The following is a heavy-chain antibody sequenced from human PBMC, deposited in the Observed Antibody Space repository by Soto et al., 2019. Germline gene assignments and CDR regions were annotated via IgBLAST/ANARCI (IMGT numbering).Heavy chain of an antibody. J-gene: IGHJ6*02. V-gene: IGHV3-7*03. CDR1: GFTFSSYW. D-gene: IGHD1-26*01. Sequence: GGSLRLSCAVSGFTFSSYWMSWVRQAPGKGLEWVANIKQDGSEKYYVDSVKGRFTISRDNAKNSLYLQMNSLRAEDTAVYYCARDRWELIYYYGMDVWGQGTTVTVSS. CDR3: ARDRWELIYYYGMDV. CDR2: IKQDGSEK.